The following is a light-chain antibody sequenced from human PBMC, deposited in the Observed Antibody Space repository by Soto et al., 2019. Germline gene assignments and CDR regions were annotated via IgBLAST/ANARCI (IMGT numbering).Light chain of an antibody. Sequence: DIQMTQFPSSLSASVGDKVTITCRASQSISTYLNWYQQKPGKAPKLLIFAASSLQSGVPSRFSGSGSGTDFTLTISGLQPEYFSTYFCQQSYSISPYTFGQGTKLGIK. CDR1: QSISTY. CDR3: QQSYSISPYT. J-gene: IGKJ2*01. CDR2: AAS. V-gene: IGKV1-39*01.